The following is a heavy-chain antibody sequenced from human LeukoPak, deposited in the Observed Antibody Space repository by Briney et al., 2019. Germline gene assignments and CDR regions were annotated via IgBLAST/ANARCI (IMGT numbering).Heavy chain of an antibody. Sequence: ASVKISCKASGYTFISYYMHWVRQAPGQGLEWMGIINPSGGSTSYAQKFQGRVTMTRDTSTSTVYMELSSLRSEDTAVYYCARDPNDYGHTFDYWGQGTLVTVSS. CDR2: INPSGGST. CDR3: ARDPNDYGHTFDY. J-gene: IGHJ4*02. V-gene: IGHV1-46*01. CDR1: GYTFISYY. D-gene: IGHD4-17*01.